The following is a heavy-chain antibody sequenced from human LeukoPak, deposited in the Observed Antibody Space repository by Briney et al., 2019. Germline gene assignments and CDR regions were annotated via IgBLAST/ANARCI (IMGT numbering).Heavy chain of an antibody. CDR2: ISAYNGNT. J-gene: IGHJ6*02. CDR3: ARDKGYSSGWRHYYYYGMDV. V-gene: IGHV1-18*01. CDR1: GYTFTSYG. Sequence: ASVKVSCKASGYTFTSYGISWVRQAPGQGLEWMRWISAYNGNTNYAQKFQGRVTMTTDTSTSTAYMELRSLRSDDTAVYYCARDKGYSSGWRHYYYYGMDVWGQGTTVTASS. D-gene: IGHD6-19*01.